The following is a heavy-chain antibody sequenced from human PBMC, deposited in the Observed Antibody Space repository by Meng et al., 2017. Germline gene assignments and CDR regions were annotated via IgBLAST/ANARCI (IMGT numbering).Heavy chain of an antibody. J-gene: IGHJ4*02. V-gene: IGHV1-18*01. CDR3: ARVGYCSSTSCHQIDY. CDR2: ISAYNGNT. Sequence: QVPLLQAGAEVKKPGSSVKVSFKASGYTFTSCGISWVRQAPGQGLEWMGWISAYNGNTNYAQKLQGRVTMTTDTSTSTAYMELRSLRSDDTAVYYCARVGYCSSTSCHQIDYWGQGTLVTVSS. CDR1: GYTFTSCG. D-gene: IGHD2-2*01.